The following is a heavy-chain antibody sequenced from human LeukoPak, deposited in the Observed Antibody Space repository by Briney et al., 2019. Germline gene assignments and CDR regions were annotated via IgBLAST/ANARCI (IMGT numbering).Heavy chain of an antibody. CDR3: ASLELYYYGSGSYYL. CDR2: ISSSSSYI. V-gene: IGHV3-21*01. D-gene: IGHD3-10*01. CDR1: GFTFSSYS. J-gene: IGHJ5*02. Sequence: PGGSLRLSCAASGFTFSSYSMNWVRQAPGKGLEWVSAISSSSSYIYYADSVKGRFTISRDNARNSLYLQMNSLRAEDTAVYYCASLELYYYGSGSYYLWGQGTLVTVSS.